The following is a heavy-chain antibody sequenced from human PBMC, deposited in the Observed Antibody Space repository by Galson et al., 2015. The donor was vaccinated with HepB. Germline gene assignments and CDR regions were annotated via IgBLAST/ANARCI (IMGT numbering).Heavy chain of an antibody. J-gene: IGHJ6*02. CDR2: INANTGNP. D-gene: IGHD3-3*01. Sequence: SVKVSCKASGYTFTRHAMNWVRQAPGQGLEWMGWINANTGNPTYAQGFTRRFVFSLDTSVSTAYLQISTLRAEDTAVYYCARANFYDFWSGSLYGSGPTSNYNMDVWGQGTTVTVSS. CDR3: ARANFYDFWSGSLYGSGPTSNYNMDV. CDR1: GYTFTRHA. V-gene: IGHV7-4-1*02.